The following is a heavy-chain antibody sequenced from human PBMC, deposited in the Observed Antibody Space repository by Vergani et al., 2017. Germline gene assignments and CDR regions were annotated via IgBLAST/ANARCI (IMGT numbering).Heavy chain of an antibody. CDR2: IGKDGINT. J-gene: IGHJ5*02. Sequence: QVQLVESAGGVVQPGGSLRLSCAASGFTFSNFVMHWIRQAPGKGLEWVAYIGKDGINTRYRDAVKGRFTVSRDKSKDILYLQMDSLRREDTALYYCAKDLRDSTDGLPDAWGAGTLVIVFS. CDR3: AKDLRDSTDGLPDA. CDR1: GFTFSNFV. D-gene: IGHD2-21*02. V-gene: IGHV3-30*02.